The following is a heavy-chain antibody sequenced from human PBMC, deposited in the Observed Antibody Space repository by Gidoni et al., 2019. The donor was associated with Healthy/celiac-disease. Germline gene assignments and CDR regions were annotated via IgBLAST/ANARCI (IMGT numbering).Heavy chain of an antibody. V-gene: IGHV4-61*02. CDR3: ARLPIIAVAGTDYYYYGMDV. CDR2: IYTSGST. CDR1: GGSISSGSYY. Sequence: QVQLQESGPGLVKPSQTLSLTCTVSGGSISSGSYYWSWIRQPAGKGLEWIGRIYTSGSTNYNPSLKSRVTISVDTSKNQFSLKLSSVTAADTAVYYCARLPIIAVAGTDYYYYGMDVWGQGTTVTVSS. D-gene: IGHD6-19*01. J-gene: IGHJ6*02.